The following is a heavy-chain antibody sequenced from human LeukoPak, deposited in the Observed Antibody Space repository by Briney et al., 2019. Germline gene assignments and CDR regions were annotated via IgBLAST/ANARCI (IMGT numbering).Heavy chain of an antibody. CDR1: GGSISSSSYY. CDR3: ARSIAAAGTFYFDY. Sequence: SETLSLTCTVSGGSISSSSYYWGWIRQPPGKGLEWIGSIYYSGSTYYNPSLKSRVTISVDTSKNQFSLKLSSVTAADTAVYYCARSIAAAGTFYFDYWGQGTLVTVSS. D-gene: IGHD6-13*01. V-gene: IGHV4-39*07. CDR2: IYYSGST. J-gene: IGHJ4*02.